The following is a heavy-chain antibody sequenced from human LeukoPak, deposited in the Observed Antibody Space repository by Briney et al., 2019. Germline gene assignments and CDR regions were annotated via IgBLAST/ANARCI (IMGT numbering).Heavy chain of an antibody. CDR1: GFTFSSYA. CDR2: MSSDGSST. D-gene: IGHD3-10*02. V-gene: IGHV3-74*01. CDR3: AELGITMIGGV. Sequence: GGSLRLSCAASGFTFSSYAMSWVRQAPGKGLMWVSRMSSDGSSTNYADSVKGRFTISRDNAKNSLYLQMNSLRAEDTAVYYCAELGITMIGGVWGKGTTVTISS. J-gene: IGHJ6*04.